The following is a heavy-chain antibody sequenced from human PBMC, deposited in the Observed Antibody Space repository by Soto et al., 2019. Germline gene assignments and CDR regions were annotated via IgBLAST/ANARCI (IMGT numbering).Heavy chain of an antibody. CDR3: TRDRSEGSGRYFWVDS. D-gene: IGHD1-26*01. Sequence: QVQLQESGPGLVKPSETLSLTCTVSGGSINFYYWSWIRQPDGKGLEWIGRIYTTGSANYNPSLKSRVTMSVDTSKNQLSLKLRSVTAADSAIYYCTRDRSEGSGRYFWVDSWGQGILVTVSS. V-gene: IGHV4-4*07. J-gene: IGHJ4*02. CDR2: IYTTGSA. CDR1: GGSINFYY.